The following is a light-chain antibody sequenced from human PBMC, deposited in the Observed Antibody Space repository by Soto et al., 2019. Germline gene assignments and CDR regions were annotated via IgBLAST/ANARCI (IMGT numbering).Light chain of an antibody. J-gene: IGKJ5*01. CDR1: QSVGSA. CDR2: GAS. V-gene: IGKV3-15*01. Sequence: ETVMTQSPGTLSVSPGERATLSCTASQSVGSALAWYQQKPGLAPRLLIYGASTRATGISARFSGIGSETEFTLTISSLQSDDVAVYYCQQYHNWPITFGQGTRLEIK. CDR3: QQYHNWPIT.